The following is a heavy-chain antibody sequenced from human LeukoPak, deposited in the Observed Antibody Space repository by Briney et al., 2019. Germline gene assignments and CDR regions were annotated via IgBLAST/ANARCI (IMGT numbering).Heavy chain of an antibody. CDR1: GFFFNTNA. J-gene: IGHJ4*02. Sequence: PGGSLRLSCAASGFFFNTNAMSWVRQAPGMGLEWVAAMGNSDETYYADAVKGRFTISRDNSKNTLYLQMNSLRAEDTAVYYCAALDNGRDYWGQGTLVTVSS. V-gene: IGHV3-23*01. D-gene: IGHD1-14*01. CDR2: MGNSDET. CDR3: AALDNGRDY.